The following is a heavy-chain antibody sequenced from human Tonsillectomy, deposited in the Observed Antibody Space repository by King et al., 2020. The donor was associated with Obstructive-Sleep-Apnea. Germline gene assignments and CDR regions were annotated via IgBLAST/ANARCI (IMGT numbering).Heavy chain of an antibody. Sequence: QLQESGSGLVKPSQTLSLTCAVSGGSISSGGYSWSWIRQPPGKGLEWIGYIYHSGSTYYNPSLKSRVTISVDRSKNQFSLKLSSVTAADTAVYYCARGGDYFDYWGQGTLVTVSS. D-gene: IGHD3-16*01. CDR2: IYHSGST. V-gene: IGHV4-30-2*01. CDR3: ARGGDYFDY. J-gene: IGHJ4*02. CDR1: GGSISSGGYS.